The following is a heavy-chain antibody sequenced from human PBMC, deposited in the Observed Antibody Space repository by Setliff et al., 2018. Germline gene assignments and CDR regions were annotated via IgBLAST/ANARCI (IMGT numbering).Heavy chain of an antibody. D-gene: IGHD3-3*01. CDR1: VYTFTSYD. V-gene: IGHV1-8*03. CDR3: ARRFSRRVLEWLYYFDY. CDR2: MNPNSGNT. Sequence: ASVKVSCKASVYTFTSYDINWVRQATGQGLEWMGWMNPNSGNTGYAQKFQGRVTITRNTSISTAYMELSSLRSEDTAVYYWARRFSRRVLEWLYYFDYWGQGTLVTVPQ. J-gene: IGHJ4*02.